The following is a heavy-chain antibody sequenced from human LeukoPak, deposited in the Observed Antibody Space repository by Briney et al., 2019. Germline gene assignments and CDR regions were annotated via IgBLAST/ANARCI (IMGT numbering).Heavy chain of an antibody. CDR3: ARSPDILTGENFDY. J-gene: IGHJ4*02. Sequence: ASVKVSCKPSGYTFTGYYMHWVRQAPGQGLEWMGWMNPNSGGTNYAQKFQGRVTMTRDTSISTAYMELSRLRSDDTAVYYCARSPDILTGENFDYWGQGTLVTVSS. D-gene: IGHD3-9*01. CDR2: MNPNSGGT. CDR1: GYTFTGYY. V-gene: IGHV1-2*02.